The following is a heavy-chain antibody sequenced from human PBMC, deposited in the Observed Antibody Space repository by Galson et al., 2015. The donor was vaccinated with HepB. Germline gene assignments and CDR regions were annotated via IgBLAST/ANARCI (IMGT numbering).Heavy chain of an antibody. CDR3: ARGHSGGSFWRVVRGGHWFDS. D-gene: IGHD3-10*01. Sequence: SVKVSCKASGYTFTTYSIHWVRQAPGHRLEWLGSINTGNGDTKYSQNFHGRVTITRYTSATTAYMELSGLRSEDTAIYYCARGHSGGSFWRVVRGGHWFDSWGQGTLVTVSS. J-gene: IGHJ5*01. CDR2: INTGNGDT. CDR1: GYTFTTYS. V-gene: IGHV1-3*04.